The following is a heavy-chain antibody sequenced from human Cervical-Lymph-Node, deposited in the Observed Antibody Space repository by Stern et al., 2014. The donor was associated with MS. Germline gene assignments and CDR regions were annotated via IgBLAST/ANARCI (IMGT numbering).Heavy chain of an antibody. V-gene: IGHV4-59*01. CDR2: IYYSGST. CDR1: GGSISSYY. Sequence: MQLVESGPGLVKPSETLSLTCTVSGGSISSYYWSWIRQPPEKGLEWIGYIYYSGSTNYNPSLKRRVTISVDTSKNQFSLKLRSVTAADTAVYFCARGYSSTWYWFDSWGQGTQVTVSS. D-gene: IGHD6-13*01. CDR3: ARGYSSTWYWFDS. J-gene: IGHJ5*01.